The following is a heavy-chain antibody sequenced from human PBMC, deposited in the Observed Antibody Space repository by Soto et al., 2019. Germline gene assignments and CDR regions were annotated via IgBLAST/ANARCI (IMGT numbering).Heavy chain of an antibody. CDR1: GFTFNNFW. Sequence: EVQLVESGGGLVQPGGSLRLSCAASGFTFNNFWMHWVRQAPGKGLVWVSRIKTDGSTPNYADSVEGRFTISSDTAKNTLYLQMNSLRAEDTAVYYCARDRIAGSGSCDNWGQGTLVTVSS. CDR2: IKTDGSTP. CDR3: ARDRIAGSGSCDN. D-gene: IGHD3-10*01. V-gene: IGHV3-74*01. J-gene: IGHJ4*02.